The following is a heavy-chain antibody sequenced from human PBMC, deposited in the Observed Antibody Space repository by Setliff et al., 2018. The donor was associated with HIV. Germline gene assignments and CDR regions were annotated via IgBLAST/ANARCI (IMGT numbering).Heavy chain of an antibody. CDR2: IDPKSGVA. V-gene: IGHV1-2*06. CDR1: GYTFTDYY. Sequence: ASVKVSCKASGYTFTDYYIHWMRQAPGQGLEWLGRIDPKSGVANYLKKFQGRVIMTRDTSTNTAYMELIRPRFDDTAVYFCARAHFLVAMTRNWFDPWGQGTLVTVSS. J-gene: IGHJ5*02. D-gene: IGHD5-12*01. CDR3: ARAHFLVAMTRNWFDP.